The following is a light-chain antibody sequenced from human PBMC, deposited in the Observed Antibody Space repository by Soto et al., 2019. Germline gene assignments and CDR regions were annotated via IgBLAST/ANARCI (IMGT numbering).Light chain of an antibody. CDR2: DVS. Sequence: HSVLTQPASVSVFPGQSITISCTGTSSDVGGYNYVSWYQQHPGKAPKLMIYDVSNRPSGVSNRFSGSKSGNTASLTISGLQAEDEADYYCSSYTSSSTLVFGTGTKVTVL. J-gene: IGLJ1*01. V-gene: IGLV2-14*01. CDR3: SSYTSSSTLV. CDR1: SSDVGGYNY.